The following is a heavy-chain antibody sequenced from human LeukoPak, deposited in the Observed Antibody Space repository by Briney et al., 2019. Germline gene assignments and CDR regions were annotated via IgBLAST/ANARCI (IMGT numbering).Heavy chain of an antibody. D-gene: IGHD5-18*01. CDR1: GFTFSDYY. CDR2: ISSSGSTI. CDR3: ARVFDGRTVGVDTPFFDY. V-gene: IGHV3-11*04. Sequence: GGSLRLSCAASGFTFSDYYMSWIRQAPGKGLEWVSYISSSGSTIYYADSVKGRLTISRDNAKNSLYLQMNSLRAEDTAVYYCARVFDGRTVGVDTPFFDYWGQGTLVTVSS. J-gene: IGHJ4*02.